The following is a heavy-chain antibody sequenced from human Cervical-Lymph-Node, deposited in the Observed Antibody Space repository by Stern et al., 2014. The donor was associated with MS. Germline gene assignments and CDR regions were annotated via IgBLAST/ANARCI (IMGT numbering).Heavy chain of an antibody. D-gene: IGHD7-27*01. V-gene: IGHV3-30*03. CDR2: IGSNGITQ. Sequence: VQLVESGGGVVQPGGSLRLSCAGFGLDFSNDGMPWVRQAPGKGLERVAVIGSNGITQFYADFVSGRFTISRDKSKNTMSLQMNSLRVEDTAVYYCAREAKWGQWYFDYWGQGALVTVSS. CDR1: GLDFSNDG. J-gene: IGHJ4*02. CDR3: AREAKWGQWYFDY.